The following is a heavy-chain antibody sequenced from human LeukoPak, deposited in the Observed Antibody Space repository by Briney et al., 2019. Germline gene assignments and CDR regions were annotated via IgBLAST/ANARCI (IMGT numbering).Heavy chain of an antibody. V-gene: IGHV3-23*01. CDR1: GFTFSSYA. J-gene: IGHJ4*02. CDR2: ISGSGGSA. Sequence: TGGSLRLSCAASGFTFSSYAMSWVRQAPGKWLEWVSGISGSGGSADYADSVKGRFTISRDNSKKTLYLLMNSLRAEDTAVYYCAKTLRYCSGGSCYSGVIDYWGQGTLVTVSS. D-gene: IGHD2-15*01. CDR3: AKTLRYCSGGSCYSGVIDY.